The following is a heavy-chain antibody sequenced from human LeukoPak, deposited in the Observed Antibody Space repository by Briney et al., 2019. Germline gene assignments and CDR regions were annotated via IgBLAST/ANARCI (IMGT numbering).Heavy chain of an antibody. J-gene: IGHJ4*02. V-gene: IGHV3-23*01. D-gene: IGHD3-10*01. Sequence: GGSLRLSCAASGFTFSNYDMSWVRQAPGKGLEWVSAFSGVGDSTYYTDSVKGRFTISRDNSKYTLYLHVNSLRAEDTAVYYCAKESTVRGVIYYFDYWGQGTLVTVSS. CDR3: AKESTVRGVIYYFDY. CDR1: GFTFSNYD. CDR2: FSGVGDST.